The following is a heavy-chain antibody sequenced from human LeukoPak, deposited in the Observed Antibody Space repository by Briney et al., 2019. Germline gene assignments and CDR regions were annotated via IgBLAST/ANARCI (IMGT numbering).Heavy chain of an antibody. CDR3: VRVSSGWLDFDY. D-gene: IGHD6-19*01. V-gene: IGHV1-8*02. Sequence: EASVKVSCKASGYTFTSYYMHWVRQAPGQGLEWMGWTNPNSGKTGYVRKFQGRVTMTRDTSISTAYMELSSLTSEDTAVYYCVRVSSGWLDFDYWGQGTLVTVSS. J-gene: IGHJ4*02. CDR1: GYTFTSYY. CDR2: TNPNSGKT.